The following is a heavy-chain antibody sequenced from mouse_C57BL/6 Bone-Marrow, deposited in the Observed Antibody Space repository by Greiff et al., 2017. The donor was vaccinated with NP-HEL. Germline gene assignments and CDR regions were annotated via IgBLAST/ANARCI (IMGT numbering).Heavy chain of an antibody. D-gene: IGHD2-3*01. Sequence: QVQLQQSGAELVRPGASVKLSCKASGYTFTSYGISWVKQRTGQGLEWIGEIYPRSGNTYYNEKFKGKATLTADKSSSTAYMELRSLTSEDSAVYFCARGGWLLLAYWGQGTLVTVSA. CDR1: GYTFTSYG. V-gene: IGHV1-81*01. CDR2: IYPRSGNT. J-gene: IGHJ3*01. CDR3: ARGGWLLLAY.